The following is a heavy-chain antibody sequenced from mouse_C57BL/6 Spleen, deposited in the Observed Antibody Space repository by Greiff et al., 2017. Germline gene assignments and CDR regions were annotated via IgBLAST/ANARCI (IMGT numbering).Heavy chain of an antibody. V-gene: IGHV1-61*01. Sequence: VQLQQPGAELVRPGSSVKLSCKASGFTFTSYWMDWVKQRPGQGLEWIGNIYPSDSATHYNQKFKDKATLTVDKSSSTAYMQLSSLTSEDSADDYCARRANYSHYYAMGYWGQGTSVTVSS. CDR2: IYPSDSAT. CDR1: GFTFTSYW. D-gene: IGHD2-12*01. CDR3: ARRANYSHYYAMGY. J-gene: IGHJ4*01.